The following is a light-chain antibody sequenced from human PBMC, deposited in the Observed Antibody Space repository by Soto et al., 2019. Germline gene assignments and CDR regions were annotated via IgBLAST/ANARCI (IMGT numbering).Light chain of an antibody. J-gene: IGKJ4*01. V-gene: IGKV1-5*01. CDR2: DVS. CDR3: QQCDSYPLT. CDR1: QSINNL. Sequence: IQMTQSPSTLSSSDGDRVTITCRASQSINNLLAWYQQKPGKAPKFLIYDVSTLESGVPSRFSGSGSGTEFTLTISSLQPEDFATYYCQQCDSYPLTFGGGTKVDIK.